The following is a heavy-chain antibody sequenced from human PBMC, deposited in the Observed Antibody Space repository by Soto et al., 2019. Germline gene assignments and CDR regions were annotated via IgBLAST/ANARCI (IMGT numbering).Heavy chain of an antibody. J-gene: IGHJ4*02. Sequence: GGSLRLSCAASGFTFSSYAMSWVRQAPGKGLEWVSAISGSGGSTYYADSVKGRFTISRDNSKNTLYLQMNSLRAGDTAVYYCADTIFGVAQPGYWGQGTLVTVSS. CDR2: ISGSGGST. CDR3: ADTIFGVAQPGY. V-gene: IGHV3-23*01. CDR1: GFTFSSYA. D-gene: IGHD3-3*01.